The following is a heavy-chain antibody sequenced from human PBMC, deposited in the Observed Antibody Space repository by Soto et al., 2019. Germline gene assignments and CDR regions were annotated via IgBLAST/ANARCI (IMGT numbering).Heavy chain of an antibody. J-gene: IGHJ5*01. V-gene: IGHV1-3*01. Sequence: GASVKVSCKASGYTFTSYAMHWVRQAPGQRLEWMGWINAGNSKTKYSQKFQGRVTITRDTSASTAYMELSSLRSEDTAVYYYGGGSRLNWLDSWGQGTLVTVSS. D-gene: IGHD3-10*01. CDR2: INAGNSKT. CDR1: GYTFTSYA. CDR3: GGGSRLNWLDS.